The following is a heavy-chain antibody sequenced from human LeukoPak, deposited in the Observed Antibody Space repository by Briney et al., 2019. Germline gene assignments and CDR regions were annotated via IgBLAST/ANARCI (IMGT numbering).Heavy chain of an antibody. CDR3: ARDPRGGYSYGYFDY. J-gene: IGHJ4*02. V-gene: IGHV4-59*11. CDR1: GGSISSHY. Sequence: PSETLSLTCTVSGGSISSHYWSWIRQPPGKGLEWIGYIYYSGSTNYNPSLKSRVTISVDTSKNQFSLKLSSVTAADTAVYYCARDPRGGYSYGYFDYWGQGTLVTVSS. CDR2: IYYSGST. D-gene: IGHD5-18*01.